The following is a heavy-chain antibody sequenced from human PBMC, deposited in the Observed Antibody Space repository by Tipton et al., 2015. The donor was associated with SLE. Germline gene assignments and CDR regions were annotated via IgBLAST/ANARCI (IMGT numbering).Heavy chain of an antibody. D-gene: IGHD3-22*01. J-gene: IGHJ3*02. Sequence: SLRLSCAASGFTFSSYSMNWVRQAPGKGLEWVSYISGSSSTIYHADSVKGRFTISRDNSKNTLYLQMNSLRAEDTAVYYCTRTRITMIGAVDIWGQGTMVTVSS. CDR1: GFTFSSYS. CDR3: TRTRITMIGAVDI. CDR2: ISGSSSTI. V-gene: IGHV3-48*01.